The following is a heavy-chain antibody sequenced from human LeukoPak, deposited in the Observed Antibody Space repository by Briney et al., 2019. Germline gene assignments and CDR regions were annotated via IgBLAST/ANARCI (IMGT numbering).Heavy chain of an antibody. CDR2: ISYDGDNK. CDR3: ARAVAAAGDYYYYGMDV. D-gene: IGHD6-13*01. J-gene: IGHJ6*02. Sequence: GGSLRLSCAPSGFTFSSYGMHWVRQAPGKGLERVAVISYDGDNKQYADSVKGRFTISRDNSKNTLYLQMNSLRAEDTAVYYCARAVAAAGDYYYYGMDVWGQGTTVTVAS. CDR1: GFTFSSYG. V-gene: IGHV3-30*03.